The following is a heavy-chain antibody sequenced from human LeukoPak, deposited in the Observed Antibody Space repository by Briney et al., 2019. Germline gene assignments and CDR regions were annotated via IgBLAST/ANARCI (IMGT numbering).Heavy chain of an antibody. CDR2: IYYIGST. V-gene: IGHV4-59*13. J-gene: IGHJ4*02. CDR1: GGSISSYY. Sequence: SETLSLTCTVSGGSISSYYWSWIRQPPGKGLEWIGYIYYIGSTNYNPSLKSRVTISVDTSRNQFSLNLRSVTAADTAVYYCATDLSSGWPFDYWGQGTLVTVSS. CDR3: ATDLSSGWPFDY. D-gene: IGHD6-19*01.